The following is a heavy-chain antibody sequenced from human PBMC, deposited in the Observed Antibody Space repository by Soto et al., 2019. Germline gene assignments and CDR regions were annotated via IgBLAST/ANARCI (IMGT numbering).Heavy chain of an antibody. CDR1: GCTFSSYA. J-gene: IGHJ5*02. D-gene: IGHD3-16*01. CDR3: VKDLMMNWFVP. Sequence: GGSLRLSCAASGCTFSSYAMSWVRQAPGKGLEWVSAISGSGGSTYYADSVKGRFTISRDNSKNTLYLQMNSLRAEDTAVYYCVKDLMMNWFVPWGQGTLVTVSS. CDR2: ISGSGGST. V-gene: IGHV3-23*01.